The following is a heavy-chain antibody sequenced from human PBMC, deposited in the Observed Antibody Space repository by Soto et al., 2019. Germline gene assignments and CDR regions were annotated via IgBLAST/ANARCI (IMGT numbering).Heavy chain of an antibody. D-gene: IGHD2-2*01. CDR3: ASGAGSAIFDY. CDR1: GFTVSHNY. J-gene: IGHJ4*01. CDR2: IFSGGST. V-gene: IGHV3-66*01. Sequence: EVQLVESGGGLVQPGGSLRLSCAASGFTVSHNYMSWVRQAPGKGLEWVSVIFSGGSTYYADSVKGRFTISRDNSKNMVYLQMNSLSVEDTAVYYCASGAGSAIFDYWGQGTLVTVSS.